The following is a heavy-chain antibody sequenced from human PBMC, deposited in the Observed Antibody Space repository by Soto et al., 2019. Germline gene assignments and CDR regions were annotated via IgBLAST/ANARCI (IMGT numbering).Heavy chain of an antibody. CDR3: ATSRGTDYNWFDP. J-gene: IGHJ5*02. CDR2: IIPIFGTA. V-gene: IGHV1-69*13. CDR1: GGTFSSYA. D-gene: IGHD1-1*01. Sequence: PRASVKVSCKASGGTFSSYAISWVRQAPGQGLEWMGGIIPIFGTANYAQKFQGRVTITADESTSTAYMELSSLRSEDTAVYYCATSRGTDYNWFDPWGQGTLVTVSS.